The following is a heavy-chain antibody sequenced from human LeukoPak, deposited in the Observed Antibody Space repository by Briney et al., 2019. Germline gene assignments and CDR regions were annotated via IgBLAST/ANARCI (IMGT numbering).Heavy chain of an antibody. CDR3: ARDPDTAMVRGGVFDY. D-gene: IGHD5-18*01. CDR2: INHSGST. CDR1: GGSFSGYY. Sequence: SETLSLTCAAYGGSFSGYYWSWIRQPPGKGLEWIGEINHSGSTNYNPSLKSRVTISVDTSKNQFSLQLNSVTPEDTAVYYCARDPDTAMVRGGVFDYWGQGTLVTVSS. V-gene: IGHV4-34*01. J-gene: IGHJ4*02.